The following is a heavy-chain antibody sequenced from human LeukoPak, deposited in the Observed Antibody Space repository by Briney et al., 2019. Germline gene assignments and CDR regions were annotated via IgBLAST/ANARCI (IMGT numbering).Heavy chain of an antibody. CDR1: GGSISSGSYY. V-gene: IGHV4-61*02. CDR2: IYTSGST. J-gene: IGHJ3*02. CDR3: ARVTILAPDAFDI. Sequence: SETLSLTCTVSGGSISSGSYYWSWIRQPAGKGLEWIGRIYTSGSTNYNPSLKSRVTISVDTSKNRFSLKLSSVTAADTAVYYCARVTILAPDAFDIWGQGTMVTVSS. D-gene: IGHD3-3*01.